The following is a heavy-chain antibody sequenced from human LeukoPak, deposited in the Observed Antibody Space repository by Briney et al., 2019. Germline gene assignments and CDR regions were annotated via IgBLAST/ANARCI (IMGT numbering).Heavy chain of an antibody. J-gene: IGHJ4*02. V-gene: IGHV4-59*01. Sequence: SETLSLTCTVSGGSISSYFWSWIRQPTGKGVEWSGYIYYSGSTDYNSSLNSRVSISVDKCKKQFSLKLKSVTAADTAVYYCARGLPETRRMYTFDYWGQGTLVTVSS. CDR2: IYYSGST. CDR3: ARGLPETRRMYTFDY. D-gene: IGHD1-1*01. CDR1: GGSISSYF.